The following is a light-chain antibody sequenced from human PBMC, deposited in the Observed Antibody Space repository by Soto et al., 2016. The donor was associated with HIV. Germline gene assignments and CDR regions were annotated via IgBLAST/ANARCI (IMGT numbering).Light chain of an antibody. J-gene: IGLJ2*01. V-gene: IGLV3-21*02. CDR3: QVWDISSGHVV. Sequence: SYELTQPPSVSVAPGQTARITCEGDNIGSKSVHWYQQRPGQAPVLVVFDDSDRPSDIPDRFSGSKSGNTATLTISRVEAGDEADYYXQVWDISSGHVVFGGGTKLPV. CDR2: DDS. CDR1: NIGSKS.